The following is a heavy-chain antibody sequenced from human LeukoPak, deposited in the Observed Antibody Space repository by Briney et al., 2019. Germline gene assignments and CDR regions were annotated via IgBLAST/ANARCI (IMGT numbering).Heavy chain of an antibody. D-gene: IGHD2-15*01. V-gene: IGHV4-59*01. CDR1: GGSLSSYY. Sequence: SETLSLTCTVSGGSLSSYYWSWIRQPPGKGLEWIGYIYYSGSTNYNPSLKSRVTISVDTSKNQFPMKLSSVTAADTAVYYCARGGWPNFDYWGQGTLVTVSS. CDR3: ARGGWPNFDY. CDR2: IYYSGST. J-gene: IGHJ4*02.